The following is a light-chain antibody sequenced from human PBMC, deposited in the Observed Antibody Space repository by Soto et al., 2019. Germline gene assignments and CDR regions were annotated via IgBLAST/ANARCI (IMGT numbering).Light chain of an antibody. Sequence: EIVMTQSAATLSVSPGERAALSCRASQSVSNFAWYQQKPGQAPRLLIYGASTRATGIPARFSGSGSGTEFTLTISSLQSEDFAVYYCQQYNNWPYTFGQGTKLEIK. CDR3: QQYNNWPYT. CDR2: GAS. CDR1: QSVSN. J-gene: IGKJ2*01. V-gene: IGKV3-15*01.